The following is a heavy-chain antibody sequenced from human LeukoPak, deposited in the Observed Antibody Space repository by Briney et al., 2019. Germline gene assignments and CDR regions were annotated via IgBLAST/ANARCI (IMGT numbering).Heavy chain of an antibody. CDR1: RFTFSSYS. D-gene: IGHD2-2*01. V-gene: IGHV3-21*01. J-gene: IGHJ6*02. CDR3: ARGRYCSSTSCYFAGYYYYGMDV. Sequence: PGGSLRLSCAASRFTFSSYSMNWVRQAPGKGLEWVSSISSSSSYIYYADSVKGRFTISRDNAKNSLYLQMNSLRAEDTAVYYCARGRYCSSTSCYFAGYYYYGMDVWGQGTTVTVSS. CDR2: ISSSSSYI.